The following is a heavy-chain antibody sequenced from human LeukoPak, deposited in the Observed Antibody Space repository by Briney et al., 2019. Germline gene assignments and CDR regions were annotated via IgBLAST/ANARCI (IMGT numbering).Heavy chain of an antibody. CDR3: AAYSSSWYYFDY. CDR1: GFTFSSYS. J-gene: IGHJ4*02. V-gene: IGHV3-21*01. CDR2: ISSSSSYI. Sequence: GGSLRLSCAASGFTFSSYSMNWVRQAPGKGLEWVSSISSSSSYIYYADSAKGRFTISRDNAKNSLYLQMNSLRAEDTAVYYCAAYSSSWYYFDYWGQGTLVTVSS. D-gene: IGHD6-13*01.